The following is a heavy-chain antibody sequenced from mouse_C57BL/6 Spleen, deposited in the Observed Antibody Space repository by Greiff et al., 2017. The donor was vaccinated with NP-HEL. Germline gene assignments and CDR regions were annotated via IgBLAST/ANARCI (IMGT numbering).Heavy chain of an antibody. CDR3: ARRSIYGSPVDY. D-gene: IGHD2-2*01. CDR1: GYTFTSYW. J-gene: IGHJ2*01. Sequence: QVQLQQPGAELVRPGSSVKLSCKASGYTFTSYWMDWVKQRPGQGLEWIGNIYPSDSETHYNQKFKDKATLTVDKSSSTAYMQLSSLTSEDSAVYYCARRSIYGSPVDYWGQGTTLTVSS. V-gene: IGHV1-61*01. CDR2: IYPSDSET.